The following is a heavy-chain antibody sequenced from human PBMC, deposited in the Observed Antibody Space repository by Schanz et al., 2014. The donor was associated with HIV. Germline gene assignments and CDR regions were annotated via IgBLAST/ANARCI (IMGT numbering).Heavy chain of an antibody. CDR2: IKEDGSET. D-gene: IGHD2-21*02. Sequence: EVQLMESGGGSVQPGGSLRLSCAVSGSWFSDHWMSWLRQVPGEGLEWVAKIKEDGSETYYVGSVTGRFTISRDNTKNSLYLQMNSLRAEDTAVYYCAALHHSVVVTATLLDWYFDLWGRGTLVTVSS. CDR3: AALHHSVVVTATLLDWYFDL. V-gene: IGHV3-7*03. J-gene: IGHJ2*01. CDR1: GSWFSDHW.